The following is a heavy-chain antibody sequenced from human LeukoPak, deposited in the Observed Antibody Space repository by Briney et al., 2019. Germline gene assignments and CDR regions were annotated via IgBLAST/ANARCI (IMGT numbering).Heavy chain of an antibody. Sequence: GGSLRLSCAASGFTFSNYWMHWVRQDPVKGLVWVSRINSDGGGTEYADSVKGRFTISRDNAKSTLYLQMNSLRAEDTAVYYRARSPRSHMDLWGQGTTVTVSS. CDR1: GFTFSNYW. CDR2: INSDGGGT. J-gene: IGHJ6*02. V-gene: IGHV3-74*03. CDR3: ARSPRSHMDL.